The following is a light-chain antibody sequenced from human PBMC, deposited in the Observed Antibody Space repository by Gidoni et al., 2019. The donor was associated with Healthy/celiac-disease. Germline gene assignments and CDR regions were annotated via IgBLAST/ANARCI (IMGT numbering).Light chain of an antibody. V-gene: IGLV2-14*01. J-gene: IGLJ2*01. Sequence: QSALTQHASVSGSPGQSSTISCTGTSSDVGGYNYVSWYQQHPGKAPKLMIYDVSNRPSGVSNRFSGSKSGNTASLTISGLQAEDEADYYCSSYTSSSTLFGGGTKLTVL. CDR2: DVS. CDR1: SSDVGGYNY. CDR3: SSYTSSSTL.